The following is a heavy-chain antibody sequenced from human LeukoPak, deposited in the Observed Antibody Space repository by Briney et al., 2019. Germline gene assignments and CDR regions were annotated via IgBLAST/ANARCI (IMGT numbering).Heavy chain of an antibody. CDR1: GASISPYY. J-gene: IGHJ4*02. V-gene: IGHV4-4*07. CDR3: ARDLSGSLYFDY. D-gene: IGHD3-10*01. CDR2: LYPSGSS. Sequence: PSGTLSLTCTVSGASISPYYWNWIRQPAGKGLEWIRRLYPSGSSDYNPSLKSRVSISVGTSNNQFSLRVTSVTAADTAIYYCARDLSGSLYFDYWGQGILVTVSA.